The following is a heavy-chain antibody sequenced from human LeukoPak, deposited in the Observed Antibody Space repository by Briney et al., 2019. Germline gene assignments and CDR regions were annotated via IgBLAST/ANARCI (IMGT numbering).Heavy chain of an antibody. CDR3: AKDLMKTGYCSGASCYGRTD. CDR2: ILYDGRNK. Sequence: GGSLRLSCAASGFTFSNFAIHWVRQAPGKGLEWVAVILYDGRNKYYGDSVEGRFTISRVNSKNTVYLEMNSLRAEDTAVYYCAKDLMKTGYCSGASCYGRTDWGQGTLVTVSS. V-gene: IGHV3-30*18. D-gene: IGHD2-15*01. CDR1: GFTFSNFA. J-gene: IGHJ4*02.